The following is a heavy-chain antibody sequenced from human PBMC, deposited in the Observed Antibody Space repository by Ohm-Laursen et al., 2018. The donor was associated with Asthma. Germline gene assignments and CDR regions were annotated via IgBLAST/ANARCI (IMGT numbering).Heavy chain of an antibody. J-gene: IGHJ2*01. CDR1: GYTFSRYS. Sequence: SLRLSCSASGYTFSRYSIHWARQIPGKGLEWVASISTASSFIYYADSVRGRFTISRDTAKNSLYLQMNSLRAEDTAVYYCARSPRDYDFWSGASWYFDLWGRGTLVTVSS. CDR2: ISTASSFI. V-gene: IGHV3-21*04. CDR3: ARSPRDYDFWSGASWYFDL. D-gene: IGHD3-3*01.